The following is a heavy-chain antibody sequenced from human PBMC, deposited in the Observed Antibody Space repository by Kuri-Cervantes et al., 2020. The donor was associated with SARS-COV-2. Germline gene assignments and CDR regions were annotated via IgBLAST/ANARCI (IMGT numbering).Heavy chain of an antibody. V-gene: IGHV1-2*02. D-gene: IGHD3-3*01. CDR2: ISPNSGGT. CDR3: ARVQGQYYDFWSGYYTGDGYFDY. J-gene: IGHJ4*02. Sequence: ASVKVSCKASGNTFTSYGISWVRQAPGQGLEWMGWISPNSGGTNYAQKFQGRVTMTRDTSISTAYMELSRLRSDDTAVYYCARVQGQYYDFWSGYYTGDGYFDYWGQGTLVTVSS. CDR1: GNTFTSYG.